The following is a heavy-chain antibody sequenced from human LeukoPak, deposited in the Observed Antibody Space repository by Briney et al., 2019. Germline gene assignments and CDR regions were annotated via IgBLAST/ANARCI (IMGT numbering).Heavy chain of an antibody. CDR2: INHSGST. Sequence: SETLSLTCAVYGGSFSGYYWSWIRQPPGKGLEWIGEINHSGSTNYNPSLKSRVTISVDTSKNQFSLKLSSVTAADSAVYYCARDKGIAVAGGVAYYWYFDLWGRGTLVTVSS. D-gene: IGHD6-19*01. V-gene: IGHV4-34*01. CDR3: ARDKGIAVAGGVAYYWYFDL. CDR1: GGSFSGYY. J-gene: IGHJ2*01.